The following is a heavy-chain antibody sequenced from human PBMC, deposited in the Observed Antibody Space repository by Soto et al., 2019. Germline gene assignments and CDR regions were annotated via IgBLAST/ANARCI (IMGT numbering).Heavy chain of an antibody. V-gene: IGHV4-59*01. CDR3: ARPGSTRRPFDH. D-gene: IGHD5-12*01. J-gene: IGHJ5*02. Sequence: SQTLPLTCTVSNGSLSTYDWSCIRQPPGRSLEWIGQIYYTATPTYNPSLKSRVTISEDTSKKTVSLKLISLTAEDTGVYYCARPGSTRRPFDHWGRGTLVSVSS. CDR2: IYYTATP. CDR1: NGSLSTYD.